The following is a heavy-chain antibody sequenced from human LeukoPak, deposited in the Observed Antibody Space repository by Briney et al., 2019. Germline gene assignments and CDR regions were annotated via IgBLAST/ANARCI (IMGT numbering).Heavy chain of an antibody. CDR3: ARVRGPWDSWFDP. D-gene: IGHD3-10*01. Sequence: SETLSLTCTVSGYSISSGYYWGWIRQPPGKGLEWIGSIYHSGSTYYNPSLKSRVTISVDTSKNQFSLKLSSVTAADTAVYYCARVRGPWDSWFDPWGQGTLVTVSS. CDR2: IYHSGST. J-gene: IGHJ5*02. CDR1: GYSISSGYY. V-gene: IGHV4-38-2*02.